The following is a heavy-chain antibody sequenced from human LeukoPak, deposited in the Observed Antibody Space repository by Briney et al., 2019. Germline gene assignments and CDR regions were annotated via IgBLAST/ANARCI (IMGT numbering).Heavy chain of an antibody. Sequence: PGGSLRLSCAASGFAFDDYAMHWVRQAPGKGLEWVAGLNWSGEKIGYGDSVKGRFIISRDNAKNSLYLQMNSLSVEDTAFYYCAKDQTYDNDHDALNIWGQGAMVTVSS. CDR2: LNWSGEKI. CDR1: GFAFDDYA. CDR3: AKDQTYDNDHDALNI. D-gene: IGHD1-1*01. V-gene: IGHV3-9*01. J-gene: IGHJ3*02.